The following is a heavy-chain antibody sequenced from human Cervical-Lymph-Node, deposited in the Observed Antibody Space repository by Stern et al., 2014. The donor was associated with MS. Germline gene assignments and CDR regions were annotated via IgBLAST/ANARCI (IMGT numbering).Heavy chain of an antibody. J-gene: IGHJ4*02. V-gene: IGHV2-5*01. CDR3: AHSTPVARGFDY. CDR1: GFSLSTSGVG. CDR2: IYWSDET. D-gene: IGHD4-23*01. Sequence: ESDPTLVKPTQTLTLTCTFSGFSLSTSGVGVGWIRQPPGKALEWLALIYWSDETRYSPSLKTRLTITKDTSKNQVVLTMTNVDAMDTGTYFCAHSTPVARGFDYWGQGTLVTVSS.